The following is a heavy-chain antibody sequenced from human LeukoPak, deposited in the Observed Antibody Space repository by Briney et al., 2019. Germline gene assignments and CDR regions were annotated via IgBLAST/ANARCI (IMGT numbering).Heavy chain of an antibody. CDR2: IRYDGSNK. CDR3: AKALYYYDSSGYYRGFDY. V-gene: IGHV3-30*02. CDR1: GFTFSSYG. Sequence: PGGSLRLSYAASGFTFSSYGMHWVRQAPGKGLEWVAFIRYDGSNKYYADSVKGRFTISRDNSKNTLYLQMNSLRAEDTAVYYCAKALYYYDSSGYYRGFDYWGQGTLATVSS. J-gene: IGHJ4*02. D-gene: IGHD3-22*01.